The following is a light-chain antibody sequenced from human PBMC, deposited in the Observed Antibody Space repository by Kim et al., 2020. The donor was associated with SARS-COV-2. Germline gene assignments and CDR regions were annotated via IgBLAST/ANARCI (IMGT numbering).Light chain of an antibody. V-gene: IGLV2-14*03. J-gene: IGLJ2*01. CDR3: SLYTSSSLV. CDR2: NVS. CDR1: SSVVGGYKY. Sequence: QSALTQPASVSGSPGQSITISCTETSSVVGGYKYVSWYQQHPGKAPKLLIYNVSNRPSGVSNRFSGSKSGNTASLTISGLQAEDEGDYFCSLYTSSSLVFGGGTQLTVL.